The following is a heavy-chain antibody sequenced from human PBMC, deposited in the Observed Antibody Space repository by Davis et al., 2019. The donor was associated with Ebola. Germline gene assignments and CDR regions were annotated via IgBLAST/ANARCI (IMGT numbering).Heavy chain of an antibody. J-gene: IGHJ5*02. CDR1: GFIFSDYT. Sequence: GESLKISCVTSGFIFSDYTMHWVRQAPGKGLEWVAAMSDDGRSKWHSDSMKGRFTVSRDDSKSTLWLQMNSLRAEDTAVYYCAREGITMVRGVIITSSGWFDPWGQGTLVTVSS. D-gene: IGHD3-10*01. CDR2: MSDDGRSK. CDR3: AREGITMVRGVIITSSGWFDP. V-gene: IGHV3-33*08.